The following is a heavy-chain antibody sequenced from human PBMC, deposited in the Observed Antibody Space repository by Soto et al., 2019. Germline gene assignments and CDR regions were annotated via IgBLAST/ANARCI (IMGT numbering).Heavy chain of an antibody. D-gene: IGHD2-15*01. V-gene: IGHV3-21*01. CDR1: GFTVSSES. J-gene: IGHJ6*02. CDR3: AGDRGDIVVVVAADYYYYGMEL. Sequence: EVQLVESGGGLVKPGVSLRLSCAASGFTVSSESMNWVRQAPGKGLECVSSITSTSSYTYDEGSVKGRFTISRDNANNSLYLQMDSLEGDETAVYYCAGDRGDIVVVVAADYYYYGMELWGRGNTVTVS. CDR2: ITSTSSYT.